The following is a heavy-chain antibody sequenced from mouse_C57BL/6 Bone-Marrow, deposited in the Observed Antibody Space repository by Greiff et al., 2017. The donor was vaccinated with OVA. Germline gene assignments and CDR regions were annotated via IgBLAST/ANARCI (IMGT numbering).Heavy chain of an antibody. D-gene: IGHD4-1*01. CDR3: AGPNWDLDY. J-gene: IGHJ2*01. V-gene: IGHV5-4*03. CDR1: GFTFSSYA. CDR2: ISDGGSYT. Sequence: EVKVVESGGGLVKPGGSLKLSCAASGFTFSSYAMSWVRQTPEKRLEWVATISDGGSYTYYPDNVQGRFTISRDNAKNHLYLQMSHLKAEDTAMYYCAGPNWDLDYWGQGTTLTVSS.